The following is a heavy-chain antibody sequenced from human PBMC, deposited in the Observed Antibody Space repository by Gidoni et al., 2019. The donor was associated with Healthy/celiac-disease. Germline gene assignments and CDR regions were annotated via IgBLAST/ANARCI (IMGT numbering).Heavy chain of an antibody. J-gene: IGHJ4*02. CDR2: IYYSGST. D-gene: IGHD4-17*01. CDR1: GGSISRSSYY. Sequence: QLQLQESGPGLVKPSETLSLTCTVSGGSISRSSYYWGWIRQPPGKGLEWIGSIYYSGSTYYNPSLKSRVTISVDTSKNQFSLKLSSVTAADTAVYYCAREEVTVRSVPFDYWGQGTLVTVSS. V-gene: IGHV4-39*02. CDR3: AREEVTVRSVPFDY.